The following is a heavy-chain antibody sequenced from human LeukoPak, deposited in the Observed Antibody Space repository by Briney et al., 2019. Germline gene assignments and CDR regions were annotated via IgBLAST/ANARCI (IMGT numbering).Heavy chain of an antibody. D-gene: IGHD2-2*01. CDR1: GYSFTNYW. CDR3: ARHLGWCNNTSGCDDESDAFDI. Sequence: GESLKISCKDSGYSFTNYWIGWVRQLPGKGLEWMGIIYPGDSDTRYSPSFQGQVTISVDKSISTAFLQWSSLKASDTAVYYCARHLGWCNNTSGCDDESDAFDIWGQGTMVTVSS. CDR2: IYPGDSDT. V-gene: IGHV5-51*01. J-gene: IGHJ3*02.